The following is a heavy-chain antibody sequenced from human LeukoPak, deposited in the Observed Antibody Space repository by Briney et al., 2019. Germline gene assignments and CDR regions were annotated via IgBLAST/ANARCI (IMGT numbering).Heavy chain of an antibody. D-gene: IGHD3-10*01. CDR1: GFTFSDYY. V-gene: IGHV3-11*04. J-gene: IGHJ4*02. CDR2: ISSSGSTI. CDR3: ARANYYGSGSYYNHPFDY. Sequence: GGSLRLSCAASGFTFSDYYMNWIRQAPGKGLEWVSYISSSGSTIYYADSVKGRFTISRDNAKNSLYLQMNSLRAEDTAVYYCARANYYGSGSYYNHPFDYWGQGTLVTVSS.